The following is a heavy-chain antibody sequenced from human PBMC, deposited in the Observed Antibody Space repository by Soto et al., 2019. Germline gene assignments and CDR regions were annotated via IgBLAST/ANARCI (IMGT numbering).Heavy chain of an antibody. D-gene: IGHD3-10*01. V-gene: IGHV4-61*01. J-gene: IGHJ4*02. CDR1: GASLRSGSYY. CDR2: ISHSGRT. Sequence: PSETRSLTCTVSGASLRSGSYYWSWIRQPPGKGLEWIGYISHSGRTNYDPSLKSRLTMSVDTSQSQFSLQLNTVTAADTAVYYCSYGSSFDYWGQGTLVTVSS. CDR3: SYGSSFDY.